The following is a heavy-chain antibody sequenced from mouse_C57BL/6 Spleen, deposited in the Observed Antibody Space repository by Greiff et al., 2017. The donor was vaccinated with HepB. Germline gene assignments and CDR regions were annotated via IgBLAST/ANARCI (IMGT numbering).Heavy chain of an antibody. V-gene: IGHV1-81*01. CDR3: ARGNQFDYYAMDY. CDR2: IYPRSGNT. Sequence: QVQLKESGAELARPGASVKLSCKASGYTFTSYGISWVKQRTGQGLEWIGEIYPRSGNTYYNEKFKGKATLTADKSSSTAYMELRSLTSEDSAVYFCARGNQFDYYAMDYWGQGTSVTVSS. J-gene: IGHJ4*01. CDR1: GYTFTSYG.